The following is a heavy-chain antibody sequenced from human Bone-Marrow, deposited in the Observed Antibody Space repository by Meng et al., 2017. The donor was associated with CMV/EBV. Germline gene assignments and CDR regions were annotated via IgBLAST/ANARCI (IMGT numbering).Heavy chain of an antibody. V-gene: IGHV3-7*01. CDR2: IKQDGSEK. D-gene: IGHD3-3*01. CDR1: GFTFSSYE. Sequence: GESLKISCAASGFTFSSYEMNWVRQAPGKGLEWVANIKQDGSEKYYVDSVKGRFTISRDNAKNSLYLQMNSLRAEDTAVYYCARAATYYDFWSGPLRRHYFDYWGQGTRVTVSS. J-gene: IGHJ4*02. CDR3: ARAATYYDFWSGPLRRHYFDY.